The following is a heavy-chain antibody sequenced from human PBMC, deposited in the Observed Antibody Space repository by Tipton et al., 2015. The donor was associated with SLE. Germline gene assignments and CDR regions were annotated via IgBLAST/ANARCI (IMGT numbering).Heavy chain of an antibody. D-gene: IGHD6-13*01. J-gene: IGHJ2*01. Sequence: GLVKPSETLSLTCTVSGGSISSSSYYWGWIRQPPGKGLEWIGRIYYSGSSYYNPSLKSRVTISRDTSGNHFSLNLNSVTATDTAVYYCARAEFSSNWYMYWHFDLWGRGTLVTVSS. CDR1: GGSISSSSYY. CDR3: ARAEFSSNWYMYWHFDL. V-gene: IGHV4-39*02. CDR2: IYYSGSS.